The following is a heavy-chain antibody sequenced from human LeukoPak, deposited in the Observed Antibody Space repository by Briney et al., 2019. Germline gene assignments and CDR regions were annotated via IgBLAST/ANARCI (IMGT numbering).Heavy chain of an antibody. D-gene: IGHD2-2*02. V-gene: IGHV1-69*13. CDR2: IIPIIETA. CDR3: ARGEIVPAAIPLPYSYHYYMDV. Sequence: ASVKVSCKASGGTFSNYAITWVRQAPGQGLEWMGGIIPIIETANYAQKFQGRVTITADESTSTAYMELSSLRSEDTAVYYCARGEIVPAAIPLPYSYHYYMDVWGKGTTVTVSS. CDR1: GGTFSNYA. J-gene: IGHJ6*03.